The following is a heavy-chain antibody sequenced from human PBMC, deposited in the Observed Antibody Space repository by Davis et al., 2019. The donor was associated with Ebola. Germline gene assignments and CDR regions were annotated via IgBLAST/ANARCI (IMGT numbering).Heavy chain of an antibody. Sequence: SDTLSPTCPPPGCSASSGSYYWSCILQPPGKRLEWLGYPSYSVSTNYNLSLKSRVTISVDTSKNQFSLNLSSVTAADTAVYYCARQIGSCSRTGCQDYYYYGMDVWGKGTTVTVSS. CDR2: PSYSVST. V-gene: IGHV4-61*01. CDR1: GCSASSGSYY. J-gene: IGHJ6*04. CDR3: ARQIGSCSRTGCQDYYYYGMDV. D-gene: IGHD2-2*03.